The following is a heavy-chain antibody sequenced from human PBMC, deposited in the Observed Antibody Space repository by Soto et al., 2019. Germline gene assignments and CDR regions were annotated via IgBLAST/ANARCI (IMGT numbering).Heavy chain of an antibody. D-gene: IGHD3-22*01. CDR1: GFTFSNYG. CDR2: ISYDASNK. V-gene: IGHV3-30*03. J-gene: IGHJ4*02. Sequence: PGGSLRLSCAASGFTFSNYGMHWVRQAPGKGLEWVAVISYDASNKYYADSVKGRFTISRDNSNNTLSLQMNSLRAEDTAVYYCARDASYFDSSGYYPDYWGQGT. CDR3: ARDASYFDSSGYYPDY.